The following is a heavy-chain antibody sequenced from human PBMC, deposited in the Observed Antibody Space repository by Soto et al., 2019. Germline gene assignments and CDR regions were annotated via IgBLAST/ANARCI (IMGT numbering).Heavy chain of an antibody. D-gene: IGHD6-19*01. J-gene: IGHJ4*02. V-gene: IGHV4-59*08. CDR2: IFHTGST. CDR1: GGSMNTYY. CDR3: ARHDSSGWYLYFVH. Sequence: SETLSLTCTVSGGSMNTYYWSWIRQPPGKGLEWIGYIFHTGSTNYNPSLKSRVTMSIDTSQNQFSLKLISVTAADTAMYYCARHDSSGWYLYFVHWGQGTLVTVSS.